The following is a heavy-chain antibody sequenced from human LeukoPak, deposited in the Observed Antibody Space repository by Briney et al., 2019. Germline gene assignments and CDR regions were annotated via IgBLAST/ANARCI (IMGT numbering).Heavy chain of an antibody. J-gene: IGHJ4*02. CDR2: ISSSSSYI. CDR3: ASRGPYYYDSSGYYYGEFPLDY. Sequence: GGSLRLSCAASGFTFSSYSMNWVRQAPGKGLEWVSSISSSSSYIYYADSVKGRFTISRDNAKSSLYLQMNSLRAEDAAVYYCASRGPYYYDSSGYYYGEFPLDYWGQGTLVTVSS. D-gene: IGHD3-22*01. V-gene: IGHV3-21*01. CDR1: GFTFSSYS.